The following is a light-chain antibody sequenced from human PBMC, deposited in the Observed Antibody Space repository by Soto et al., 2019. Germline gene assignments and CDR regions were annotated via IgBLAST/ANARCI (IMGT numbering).Light chain of an antibody. CDR2: DAS. CDR3: QQYNSYLLT. Sequence: DIQMTQSPSTLSASVGVRVTITCRASQSISSWLAWYQQKPGKAPKLLIYDASSLESGVPSRFSGSGSGTEFTLTISSLQPDDFATYYCQQYNSYLLTFGGGTKVDIK. V-gene: IGKV1-5*01. J-gene: IGKJ4*01. CDR1: QSISSW.